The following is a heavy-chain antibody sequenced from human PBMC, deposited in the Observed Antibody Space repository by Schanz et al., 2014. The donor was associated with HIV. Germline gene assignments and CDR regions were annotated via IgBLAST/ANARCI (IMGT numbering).Heavy chain of an antibody. J-gene: IGHJ5*02. V-gene: IGHV1-46*01. CDR2: INPSGGRT. CDR1: GYTFTGHY. CDR3: ARRGPIAAIDFSLDP. Sequence: QVQLVQSGAEVKAPGASVKVSCKTSGYTFTGHYMHWIRQAPGQGLEWMGIINPSGGRTNYAQKFQGRLTLTRDTSTNTVYMELTSLRSDDTAVYYCARRGPIAAIDFSLDPWGQGTLVTVSS. D-gene: IGHD6-13*01.